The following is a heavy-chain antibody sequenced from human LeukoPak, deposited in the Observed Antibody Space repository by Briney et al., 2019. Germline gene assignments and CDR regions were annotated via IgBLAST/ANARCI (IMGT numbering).Heavy chain of an antibody. V-gene: IGHV3-74*01. CDR3: ARVSCPGMNEYYHL. Sequence: PGGSLRLSCAASGITVSRAWMHWVRQAPGKGLVWVSLINDDGSFRRYANSVKGRFTISRDNAQNTLFLQMDSLRAEDTAVYYCARVSCPGMNEYYHLWGQGTLVTVSS. D-gene: IGHD3-10*02. CDR1: GITVSRAW. J-gene: IGHJ1*01. CDR2: INDDGSFR.